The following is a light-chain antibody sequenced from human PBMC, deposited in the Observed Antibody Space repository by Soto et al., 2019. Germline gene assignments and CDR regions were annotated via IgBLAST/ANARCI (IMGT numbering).Light chain of an antibody. CDR1: QNITNN. Sequence: DIQMTQSPFSLSASIGDIVTITCQASQNITNNLSWYQQKPGKAPNLLIYHASKLAKGVTSRFSGTGSGTEFTLTISSLQPEDFATYYCQQYNAYYSLGQGTKVDIK. V-gene: IGKV1-33*01. CDR2: HAS. CDR3: QQYNAYYS. J-gene: IGKJ2*03.